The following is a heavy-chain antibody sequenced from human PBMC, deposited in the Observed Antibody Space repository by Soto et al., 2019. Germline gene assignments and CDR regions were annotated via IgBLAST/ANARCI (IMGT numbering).Heavy chain of an antibody. CDR3: AKDTPFCSGGSCYRNGFVPQPDEHY. Sequence: SVKVSCKASGGTFSSYTISWVRQAPGQGLEWMGRIIPILGIANYAQKFQGRVTITADKSTSTAYMELSSLRSEDTAVYYCAKDTPFCSGGSCYRNGFVPQPDEHYWGQGTLVTVSS. CDR1: GGTFSSYT. V-gene: IGHV1-69*04. CDR2: IIPILGIA. J-gene: IGHJ4*02. D-gene: IGHD2-15*01.